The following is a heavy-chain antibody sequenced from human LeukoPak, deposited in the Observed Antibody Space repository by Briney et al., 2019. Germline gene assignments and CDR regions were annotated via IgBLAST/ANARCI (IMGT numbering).Heavy chain of an antibody. V-gene: IGHV4-59*01. CDR3: ARGNYDYVWGSYRPDAFDI. D-gene: IGHD3-16*02. CDR2: IYYSGST. Sequence: KSSETLSLTCTVSGGSISSYYWSWIRQPPGKALEWIGYIYYSGSTNYNPSLKSRVTISVDTSKNQFSLKLSSVTAADTAVYYCARGNYDYVWGSYRPDAFDIWGQGTMVTVSS. CDR1: GGSISSYY. J-gene: IGHJ3*02.